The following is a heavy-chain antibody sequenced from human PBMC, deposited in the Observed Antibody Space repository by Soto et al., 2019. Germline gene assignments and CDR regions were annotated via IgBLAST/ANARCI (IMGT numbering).Heavy chain of an antibody. Sequence: QVQLVQSGAEVKKPGASVKVSCKASGYTFTSYDINWVRQATGQGLEWMGWMNPNSGNTAYAQKFQGRVTMTRNTSISTSYMELSRLRSEDTAVYYCARERSAAGTGWSDPWGQGTLVTVSS. V-gene: IGHV1-8*01. CDR2: MNPNSGNT. CDR1: GYTFTSYD. J-gene: IGHJ5*02. CDR3: ARERSAAGTGWSDP. D-gene: IGHD6-13*01.